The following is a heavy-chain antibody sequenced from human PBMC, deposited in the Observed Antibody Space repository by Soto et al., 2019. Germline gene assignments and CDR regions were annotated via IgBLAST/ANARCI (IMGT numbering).Heavy chain of an antibody. J-gene: IGHJ5*02. Sequence: SETLSLTCTVSGGSISSHYWSWIRQPPGKGLEWIGYIYYSGSTNYNPSLKSRVTISVDTSKNQFSLKLSSVTAADTAVYYCARVKRLGMNTFFQFLDPWGQGTLVTV. CDR3: ARVKRLGMNTFFQFLDP. CDR1: GGSISSHY. CDR2: IYYSGST. V-gene: IGHV4-59*11. D-gene: IGHD3-16*01.